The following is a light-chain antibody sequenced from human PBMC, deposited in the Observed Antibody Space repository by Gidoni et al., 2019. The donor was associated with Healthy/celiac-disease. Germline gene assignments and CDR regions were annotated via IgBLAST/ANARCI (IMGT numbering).Light chain of an antibody. CDR1: QSISSY. CDR3: RQSYSTLSLT. CDR2: AAS. J-gene: IGKJ4*01. Sequence: DSQMTQPPSSLSASVGDRVTITCRASQSISSYLNWYQQKPGEAPKLLIYAASSLQSGVPSRFCSSGSGADFSLTISSLLPEDFVADYCRQSYSTLSLTFGGGTKVEIK. V-gene: IGKV1-39*01.